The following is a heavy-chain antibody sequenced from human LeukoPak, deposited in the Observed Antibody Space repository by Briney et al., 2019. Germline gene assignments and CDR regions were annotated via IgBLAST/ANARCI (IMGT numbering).Heavy chain of an antibody. D-gene: IGHD6-19*01. J-gene: IGHJ4*02. CDR3: AKDRVEGKKWLAQFDH. Sequence: GGSLRLSCTASGFAFSNHAMHWVRQAPGKGLEWVAIVSYDGGNTYYADSVKGRFTISRDNSKNTLYLQMNSLRAEDTAVYHCAKDRVEGKKWLAQFDHWGQGTLVTVSS. CDR2: VSYDGGNT. CDR1: GFAFSNHA. V-gene: IGHV3-30*18.